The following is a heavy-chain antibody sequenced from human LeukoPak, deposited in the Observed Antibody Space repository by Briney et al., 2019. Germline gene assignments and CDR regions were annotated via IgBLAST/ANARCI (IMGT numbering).Heavy chain of an antibody. CDR1: GFTFSSYA. CDR3: AKDPRVVPAANWFDP. J-gene: IGHJ5*02. D-gene: IGHD2-2*01. Sequence: GGSLRLSCAASGFTFSSYAMSWVRQAPGKGLEWVSAISGSGGSIYYADSVKGRFTISRDNSKNTLYLQMNSLRAEDTAVYYCAKDPRVVPAANWFDPWGQGTLVTVSS. V-gene: IGHV3-23*01. CDR2: ISGSGGSI.